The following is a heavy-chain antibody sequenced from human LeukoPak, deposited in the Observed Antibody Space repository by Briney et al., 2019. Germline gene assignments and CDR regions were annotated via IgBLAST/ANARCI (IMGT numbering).Heavy chain of an antibody. CDR1: GGTFSSYA. Sequence: SSVKVSCKASGGTFSSYASSWMRQAPGQGLEWMGEIIPIFGTANYAQKFQGSATITADESKRTAYKERTSLRSEDTAGYCCARGFVGVPGAYDCWRQGTLVTVCS. V-gene: IGHV1-69*01. CDR3: ARGFVGVPGAYDC. D-gene: IGHD2-2*01. J-gene: IGHJ4*02. CDR2: IIPIFGTA.